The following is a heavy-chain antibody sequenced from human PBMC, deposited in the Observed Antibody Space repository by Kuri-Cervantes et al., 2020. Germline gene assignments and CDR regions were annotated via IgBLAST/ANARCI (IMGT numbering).Heavy chain of an antibody. CDR2: ISYDGSNK. Sequence: GESLKISCAASGFTFSSYGMHWVRQAPGKGLEWVAVISYDGSNKYYADSVKGRFTISRDNSKNTLYLQMNSLRAGDTAVYYCARDRRRPYCSGGSCYSGGWFDPWGQGTLVTVSS. V-gene: IGHV3-30*03. CDR1: GFTFSSYG. CDR3: ARDRRRPYCSGGSCYSGGWFDP. J-gene: IGHJ5*02. D-gene: IGHD2-15*01.